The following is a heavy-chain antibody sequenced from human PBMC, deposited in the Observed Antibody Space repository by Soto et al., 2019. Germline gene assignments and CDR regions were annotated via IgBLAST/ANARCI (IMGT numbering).Heavy chain of an antibody. V-gene: IGHV3-48*01. J-gene: IGHJ6*03. CDR2: ISSSSSTI. CDR1: GFTFSSYI. D-gene: IGHD1-26*01. Sequence: EVQLVESGGGLVQPGGSLRLSCAASGFTFSSYIMNWVRQAPGKGLEWVSYISSSSSTIYYADSVKGRFTISRDNAKNSLYLQMNSLRAEDTAVYYCASTSENTYYYYMDVWGKGTTVTVSS. CDR3: ASTSENTYYYYMDV.